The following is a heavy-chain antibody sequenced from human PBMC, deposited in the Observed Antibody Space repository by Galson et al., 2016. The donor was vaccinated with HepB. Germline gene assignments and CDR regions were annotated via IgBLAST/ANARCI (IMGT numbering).Heavy chain of an antibody. D-gene: IGHD1-7*01. CDR3: AKDGFNWNYARDTYYYYYGMDV. CDR2: ITWNSGSI. V-gene: IGHV3-9*01. Sequence: SLRLSCAASGFSFEDYTMFWVRQAPGKGLEWVSGITWNSGSIGYADSVRGRFTISRDNAKNSLYLQMNRLRADDTALYYCAKDGFNWNYARDTYYYYYGMDVWGQGTTVTVSS. CDR1: GFSFEDYT. J-gene: IGHJ6*02.